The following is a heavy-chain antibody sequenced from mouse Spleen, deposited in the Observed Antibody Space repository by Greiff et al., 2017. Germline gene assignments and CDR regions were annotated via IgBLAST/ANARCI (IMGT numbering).Heavy chain of an antibody. D-gene: IGHD2-4*01. CDR2: IWRGGST. J-gene: IGHJ3*01. Sequence: VQLQQSGPGLVQPSQSLSITCTVSGFSLTSYGVHWVRQSPGKGLEWLGVIWRGGSTDYNAAFMSRLSITKDNSKSQVFFKMNSLQADDTAIYYCAKEDYYDYDEDFAYWGQGTLVTVSA. CDR1: GFSLTSYG. CDR3: AKEDYYDYDEDFAY. V-gene: IGHV2-5*01.